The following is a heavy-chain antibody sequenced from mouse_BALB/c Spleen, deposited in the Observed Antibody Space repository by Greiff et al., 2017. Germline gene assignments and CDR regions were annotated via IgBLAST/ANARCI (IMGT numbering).Heavy chain of an antibody. V-gene: IGHV5-17*02. CDR2: ISSGSSTI. J-gene: IGHJ1*01. D-gene: IGHD2-4*01. CDR3: ARPSLYYDYDGDWYFDV. Sequence: EVKVVESGGGLVQPGGSRKLSCAASGFTFSSFGMHWVRQAPEKGLEWVAYISSGSSTIYYADTVKGRFTISRDNPKNTLFLQMTRRRSEDTAMYYCARPSLYYDYDGDWYFDVWGAGTTVTVSS. CDR1: GFTFSSFG.